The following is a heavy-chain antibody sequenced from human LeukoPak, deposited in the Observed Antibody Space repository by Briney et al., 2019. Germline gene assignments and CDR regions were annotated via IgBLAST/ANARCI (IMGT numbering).Heavy chain of an antibody. CDR2: IYPGDSDT. CDR1: GYSFTSHW. CDR3: ARRTPYGVDPYYFDF. Sequence: GESLKISCKGSGYSFTSHWIGWVRQMPGKGLEWMGIIYPGDSDTRYSPSFQGQVTISADKSISTAYLQWSSLKASDTAIYYCARRTPYGVDPYYFDFWGQGTLVTVSS. D-gene: IGHD4-17*01. J-gene: IGHJ4*02. V-gene: IGHV5-51*01.